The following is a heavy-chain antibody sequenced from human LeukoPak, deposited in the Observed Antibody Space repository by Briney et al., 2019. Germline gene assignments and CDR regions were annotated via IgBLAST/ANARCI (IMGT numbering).Heavy chain of an antibody. Sequence: GGSLRLSCAASGFTFSNYWMSWVRQAPGKGLEWVANIKQDGSEKYYVDSVKGRFTISRDNAKNSLYLQMNSLRAEDTAVYYCARDEPNLYSGSLGWGQGTLVTVSS. CDR2: IKQDGSEK. V-gene: IGHV3-7*04. J-gene: IGHJ4*02. CDR1: GFTFSNYW. D-gene: IGHD1-26*01. CDR3: ARDEPNLYSGSLG.